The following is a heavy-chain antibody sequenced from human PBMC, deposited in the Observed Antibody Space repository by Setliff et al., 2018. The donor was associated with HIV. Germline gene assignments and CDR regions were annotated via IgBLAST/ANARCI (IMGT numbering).Heavy chain of an antibody. Sequence: SETLSLTCTVSRDSISDYYWSWIRQPPGKGLEWIGYIYYSGSTKHNPSLKSRVTISLDTSTNQFSLRLNSVTAADTAVYYCASDISPDDGYNRLHYFDYWGQGTLVTVSS. V-gene: IGHV4-59*08. CDR3: ASDISPDDGYNRLHYFDY. CDR1: RDSISDYY. D-gene: IGHD5-12*01. CDR2: IYYSGST. J-gene: IGHJ4*02.